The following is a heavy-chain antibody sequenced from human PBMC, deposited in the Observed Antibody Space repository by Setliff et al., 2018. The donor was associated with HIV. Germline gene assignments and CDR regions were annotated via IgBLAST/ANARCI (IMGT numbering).Heavy chain of an antibody. V-gene: IGHV4-59*01. J-gene: IGHJ4*02. Sequence: SQTLSLTCTVSGGSISSYYWSWIRQPPGKGLEWIGYIYYSGNTNYNPSLKSRVTISVDTSKNQFSLKLGSVTAADTAVYYCARGHDSSGYYYAYWGRGILVTVSS. CDR1: GGSISSYY. CDR2: IYYSGNT. D-gene: IGHD3-22*01. CDR3: ARGHDSSGYYYAY.